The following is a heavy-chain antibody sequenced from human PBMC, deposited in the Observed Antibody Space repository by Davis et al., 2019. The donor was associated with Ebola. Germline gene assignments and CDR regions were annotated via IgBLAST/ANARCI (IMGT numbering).Heavy chain of an antibody. CDR3: ARDERGRFDY. V-gene: IGHV1-18*04. D-gene: IGHD1-1*01. Sequence: SVKVSCKASGYTFTGYYMHWVRQAPGQGLEWMGWISAYNGNTNYAQKLQGRVTMTTDTSTSTAYMELRSLRSDDTAVYYCARDERGRFDYWGQGTLVTVSS. CDR2: ISAYNGNT. J-gene: IGHJ4*02. CDR1: GYTFTGYY.